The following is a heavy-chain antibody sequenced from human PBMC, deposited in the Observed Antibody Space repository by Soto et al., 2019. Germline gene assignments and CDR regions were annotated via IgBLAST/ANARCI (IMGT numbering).Heavy chain of an antibody. CDR1: GGSISSYY. Sequence: SETLSLTCTVSGGSISSYYWSWIRQPPGKGLEWIGYIYYSGSTNYNPSLKSRVTISVDTSKNQFSLKLSSVTAADTAVYYCARHKAARPTYFDYWGQGTLVTVSS. D-gene: IGHD6-6*01. J-gene: IGHJ4*02. V-gene: IGHV4-59*08. CDR3: ARHKAARPTYFDY. CDR2: IYYSGST.